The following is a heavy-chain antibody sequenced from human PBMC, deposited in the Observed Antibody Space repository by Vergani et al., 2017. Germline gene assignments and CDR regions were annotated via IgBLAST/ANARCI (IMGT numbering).Heavy chain of an antibody. CDR1: GGSFSGYY. D-gene: IGHD6-6*01. Sequence: QVQLKQWGAGLLKPSETLSLTCAVYGGSFSGYYWSWIRQPPEKGLEWIGEINHSGSTNYNPTLKSRVTISVDTSKNQFSLKLSSVTAADTAVYYCARPSSISLSGRVGSYVYVWGEGLAVSVSS. J-gene: IGHJ6*03. CDR3: ARPSSISLSGRVGSYVYV. V-gene: IGHV4-34*01. CDR2: INHSGST.